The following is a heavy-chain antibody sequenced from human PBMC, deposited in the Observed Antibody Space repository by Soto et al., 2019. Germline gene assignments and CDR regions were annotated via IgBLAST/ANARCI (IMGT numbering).Heavy chain of an antibody. J-gene: IGHJ6*02. CDR3: AREVLWFGELIYYYGMDV. Sequence: QLQLQESGPGLVKPSETLSLTCTVSGGSISSSSYYWGWIRQPPGKGLEWIGSIYYSGSTYYNPSLTSRVTFSVDTSKNQFSLKLSSVTAADTAVYYCAREVLWFGELIYYYGMDVWGQGTTVTVSS. V-gene: IGHV4-39*02. D-gene: IGHD3-10*01. CDR1: GGSISSSSYY. CDR2: IYYSGST.